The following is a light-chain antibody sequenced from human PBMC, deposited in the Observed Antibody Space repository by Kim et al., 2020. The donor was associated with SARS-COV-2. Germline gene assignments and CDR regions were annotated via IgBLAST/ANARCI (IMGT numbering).Light chain of an antibody. CDR2: DTS. CDR1: HSVGSR. V-gene: IGKV3-15*01. CDR3: QQYNSWPRA. J-gene: IGKJ1*01. Sequence: EIVLTQSPATLSVSPGETATLSYRASHSVGSRLAWYQQKPGQAPRLLISDTSTRATDIPARFSGSGSGTEFTLTISSLQSEDSALYYCQQYNSWPRAFGQGTKVEIK.